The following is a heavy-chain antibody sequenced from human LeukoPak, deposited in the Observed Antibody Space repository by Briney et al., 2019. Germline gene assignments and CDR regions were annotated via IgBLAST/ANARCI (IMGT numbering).Heavy chain of an antibody. CDR3: AKDPIRIGAASQISAYYFVC. D-gene: IGHD6-25*01. CDR2: IRYGGSNK. J-gene: IGHJ4*02. CDR1: GFTFSSYG. Sequence: PGGSLRLSCAASGFTFSSYGMHWVRQAPGKGLEWVAFIRYGGSNKYYAASVKGRFTISRDNSKNTLYLQMNSPRAEDTAVYYCAKDPIRIGAASQISAYYFVCWGQGTLVTVCS. V-gene: IGHV3-30*02.